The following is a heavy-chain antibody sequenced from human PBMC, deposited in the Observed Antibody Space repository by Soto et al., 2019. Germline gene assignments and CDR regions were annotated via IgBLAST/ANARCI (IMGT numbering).Heavy chain of an antibody. V-gene: IGHV3-30*03. CDR1: GFTFSSYG. CDR3: AITASEGGFDY. Sequence: GGSLRLSCAASGFTFSSYGMHWVRQAPGKGLEWVAVISYDGSNKYYADSVKGRFTISRDNSKNTLYLQMNSLRAEDTAVYYCAITASEGGFDYWGQGTLVTVSS. J-gene: IGHJ4*02. CDR2: ISYDGSNK. D-gene: IGHD1-20*01.